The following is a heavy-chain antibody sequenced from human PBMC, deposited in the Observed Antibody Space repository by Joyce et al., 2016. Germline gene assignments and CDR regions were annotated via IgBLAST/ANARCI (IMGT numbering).Heavy chain of an antibody. D-gene: IGHD3-16*01. Sequence: QLQLQESGSRPVRPSPTLSLSCAVSGGSIGISGYSWSWFRQPPGKGREWIGYIYHSGLTHYTPSLQSRVSMSVDKSSNQFFLDLTAMTAADTAVYYCARAYDVGGRRYYFEYWGQGALVIVS. J-gene: IGHJ4*02. CDR3: ARAYDVGGRRYYFEY. V-gene: IGHV4-30-2*01. CDR1: GGSIGISGYS. CDR2: IYHSGLT.